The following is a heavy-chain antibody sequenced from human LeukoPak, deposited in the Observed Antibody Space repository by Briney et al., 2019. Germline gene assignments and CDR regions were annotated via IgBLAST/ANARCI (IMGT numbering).Heavy chain of an antibody. Sequence: ASVKVSCKSSLYTFTSCDINWVRQATGQGVEWMGWMNPNSGNTGYGQSFQGRITMTRDISIGTAYMELSNLTSEDKAIYYCTRGSSGRRDNWGQGTLVTVSA. V-gene: IGHV1-8*01. J-gene: IGHJ4*02. CDR3: TRGSSGRRDN. CDR1: LYTFTSCD. CDR2: MNPNSGNT. D-gene: IGHD6-19*01.